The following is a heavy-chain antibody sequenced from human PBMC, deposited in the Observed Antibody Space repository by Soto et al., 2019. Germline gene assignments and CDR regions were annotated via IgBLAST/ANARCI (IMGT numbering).Heavy chain of an antibody. CDR2: ISYDGSNK. V-gene: IGHV3-30-3*01. Sequence: QVQLVESGGGVVQPGRSLRLSCAASGFTFSSYAMHWVRQAPGKGLVWVAVISYDGSNKYYADSVKGRFTISRDNSKNTLYLQMTSLRAEDTAVYYCARDLRRIDRRYFDWLLSVYGMDVWGQGTTVTVSS. CDR1: GFTFSSYA. CDR3: ARDLRRIDRRYFDWLLSVYGMDV. D-gene: IGHD3-9*01. J-gene: IGHJ6*02.